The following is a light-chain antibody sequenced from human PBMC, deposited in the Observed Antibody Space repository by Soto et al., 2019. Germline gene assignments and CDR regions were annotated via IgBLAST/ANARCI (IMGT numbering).Light chain of an antibody. Sequence: EIVMTQSPATLSVSPGERATLSCWASQSISTKLAWFQQKPGQAPRLLIYRASTRATGIPARFSGSGSGTEFTLTISSLQSEDFAVYYCQHYNNWLYTFGQGTKLEIK. J-gene: IGKJ2*01. V-gene: IGKV3-15*01. CDR1: QSISTK. CDR3: QHYNNWLYT. CDR2: RAS.